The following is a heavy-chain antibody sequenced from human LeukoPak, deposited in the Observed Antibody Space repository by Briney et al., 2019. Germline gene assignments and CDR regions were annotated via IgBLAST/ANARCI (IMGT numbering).Heavy chain of an antibody. J-gene: IGHJ4*02. D-gene: IGHD3-22*01. V-gene: IGHV3-21*04. CDR3: ARGYDSSGYYLNQVPYDY. Sequence: GGSLRLSCAASGFTFSTYSMTWVRQAPGKGLEWVSSTSSSSGHIYYADSVKGRFTISRDNAKNSLYLQMNSLRAEDTAVYYCARGYDSSGYYLNQVPYDYWGQGTLVTVSS. CDR2: TSSSSGHI. CDR1: GFTFSTYS.